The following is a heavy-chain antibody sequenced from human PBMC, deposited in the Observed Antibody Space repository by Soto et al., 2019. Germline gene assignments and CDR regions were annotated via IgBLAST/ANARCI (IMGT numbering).Heavy chain of an antibody. J-gene: IGHJ4*02. Sequence: SGPTLVNPTQTLTLTCTFSGFSLSTSGVAVGWIGQPPGKALEWLALIYWDDDKRYSPSLNNRLTITKDTSKNQVVVTMTNMDPLDTATYSCSHIPDMTVFVYWGQVIMFTLSS. V-gene: IGHV2-5*02. CDR2: IYWDDDK. CDR3: SHIPDMTVFVY. D-gene: IGHD2-21*02. CDR1: GFSLSTSGVA.